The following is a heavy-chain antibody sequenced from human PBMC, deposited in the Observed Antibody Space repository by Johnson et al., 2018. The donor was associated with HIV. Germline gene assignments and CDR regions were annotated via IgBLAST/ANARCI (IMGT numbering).Heavy chain of an antibody. J-gene: IGHJ3*02. CDR1: GFTFDDYG. CDR3: ARVAAAAGRMTDAFDI. V-gene: IGHV3-20*04. CDR2: INWSGGST. Sequence: VQLVESGGGVVQPGRSLRLSCAASGFTFDDYGMSWVRQAPGKGLEWVSGINWSGGSTAYAASVKGRFTISRDNAKNSLYLQMNSLRAEDTALYYCARVAAAAGRMTDAFDIWGQGTMVSVSS. D-gene: IGHD6-13*01.